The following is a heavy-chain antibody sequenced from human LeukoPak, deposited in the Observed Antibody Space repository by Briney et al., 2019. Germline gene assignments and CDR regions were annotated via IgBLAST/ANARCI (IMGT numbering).Heavy chain of an antibody. CDR3: AREPSYGDYLDY. CDR2: ISSSSSYI. CDR1: GFTFSSYS. Sequence: PGGSLRLSCAASGFTFSSYSMNWVRQAPGKGLEWVSSISSSSSYIYYADSVKGRFTISRDNAKNSLYLQMNSLRAEDTAAYYCAREPSYGDYLDYWGQGTLVTVSS. V-gene: IGHV3-21*01. D-gene: IGHD4-17*01. J-gene: IGHJ4*02.